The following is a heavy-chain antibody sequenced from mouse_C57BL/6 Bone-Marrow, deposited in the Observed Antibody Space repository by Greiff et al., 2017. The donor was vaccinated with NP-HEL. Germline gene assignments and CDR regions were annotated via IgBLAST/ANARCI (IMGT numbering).Heavy chain of an antibody. CDR2: IWRGGST. CDR3: AKHSSGWIYYYAMDY. J-gene: IGHJ4*01. CDR1: GFSLTSYG. Sequence: QVQLQQPGPGLVQPSQSLSITCTVSGFSLTSYGVHWVRQSPGKGLEWLGVIWRGGSTDYNAAFMSRLSITKDNSKSQVFFKMNSLQADDTAIYYCAKHSSGWIYYYAMDYWGQGTSVTVSS. D-gene: IGHD3-2*02. V-gene: IGHV2-5*01.